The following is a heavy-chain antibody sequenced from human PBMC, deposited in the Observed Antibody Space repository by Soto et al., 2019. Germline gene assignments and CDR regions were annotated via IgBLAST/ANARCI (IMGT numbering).Heavy chain of an antibody. CDR2: IKQDGSEK. CDR3: AKVRCTNGVCSPHDAFDI. CDR1: GFTFSSYW. J-gene: IGHJ3*02. V-gene: IGHV3-7*05. Sequence: PGGSLRLSCAASGFTFSSYWMSWVRQAPGKGLEWVANIKQDGSEKYYVDSVKGRFTISRDNAKNSLYLQMNSLRAEDTAVYYCAKVRCTNGVCSPHDAFDIWGQGTMVTVSS. D-gene: IGHD2-8*01.